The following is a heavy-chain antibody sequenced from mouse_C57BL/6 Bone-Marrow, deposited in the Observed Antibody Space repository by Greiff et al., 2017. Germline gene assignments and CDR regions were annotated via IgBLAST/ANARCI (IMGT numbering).Heavy chain of an antibody. CDR3: TREEDY. V-gene: IGHV1-5*01. J-gene: IGHJ4*01. CDR1: GYTFTSYW. CDR2: IYPGNSDT. Sequence: VQLQQSGTVLARPGASVKMSCKTSGYTFTSYWMHWVKQRPGQGLEWIGAIYPGNSDTSYNQKFKGKDKLTAVTSASTAYMELSSLTNEDSAVYYCTREEDYWGQGTSVTVSS.